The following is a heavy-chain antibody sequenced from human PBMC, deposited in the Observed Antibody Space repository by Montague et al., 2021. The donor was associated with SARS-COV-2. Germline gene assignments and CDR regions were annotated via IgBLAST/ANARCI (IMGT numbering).Heavy chain of an antibody. Sequence: SETLSLTCAVHGGSFSTYSWNWIRQPPGKGLEWIGEIHHGGSTNYNPSLKSRVTISADTSKNQFSLKLTSVAAADTAAYYCAGLGDGVVPPPILGVGPYYSYYYMDVWGKGTTVTVSS. V-gene: IGHV4-34*01. CDR1: GGSFSTYS. CDR3: AGLGDGVVPPPILGVGPYYSYYYMDV. CDR2: IHHGGST. D-gene: IGHD3-10*01. J-gene: IGHJ6*03.